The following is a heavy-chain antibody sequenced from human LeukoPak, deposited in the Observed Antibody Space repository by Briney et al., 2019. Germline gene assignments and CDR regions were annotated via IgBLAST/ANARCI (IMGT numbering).Heavy chain of an antibody. Sequence: PGRSLRLSCAASGFTFSSYAMSWVRQAPGKGLEWVSRINTDGSSTTYADSVKGRFTISRDNAKNTLYLQMNSLRAEDTAVYYCAGLPYEWGQGTLVTVSS. CDR2: INTDGSST. J-gene: IGHJ4*02. D-gene: IGHD2-8*01. CDR1: GFTFSSYA. CDR3: AGLPYE. V-gene: IGHV3-74*01.